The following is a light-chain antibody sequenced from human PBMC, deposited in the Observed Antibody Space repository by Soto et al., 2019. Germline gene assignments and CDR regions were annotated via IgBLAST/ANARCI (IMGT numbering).Light chain of an antibody. Sequence: DIQLTQSPSFLSASVGDRVTITCRASQTISSWLAWYQQKPGKAPKLLIYKASTLKSGVPSRFSGSGSGTEFTLTISSLQPDDFATYYCQQYSSYWTFGQGTKVDIK. V-gene: IGKV1-5*03. J-gene: IGKJ1*01. CDR3: QQYSSYWT. CDR1: QTISSW. CDR2: KAS.